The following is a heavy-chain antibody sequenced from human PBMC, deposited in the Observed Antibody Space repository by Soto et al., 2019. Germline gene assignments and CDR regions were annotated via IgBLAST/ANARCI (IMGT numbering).Heavy chain of an antibody. CDR1: GFRFGDYA. CDR3: ARDRVWSRMRVYGMDV. J-gene: IGHJ6*02. CDR2: ISYDGRHT. D-gene: IGHD3-3*01. Sequence: QVQLVESGGGVVQSGRSLRLSCVTSGFRFGDYAMHWLRQAPGKGLEWVAVISYDGRHTYYADSVKGRFTISRDNSRNTLSLQMNSLRDDTAVYYCARDRVWSRMRVYGMDVWGRGTTVTVSS. V-gene: IGHV3-30*03.